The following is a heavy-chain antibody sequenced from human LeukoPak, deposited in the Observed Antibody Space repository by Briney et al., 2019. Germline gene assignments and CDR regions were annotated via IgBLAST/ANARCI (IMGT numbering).Heavy chain of an antibody. V-gene: IGHV1-8*03. Sequence: ASVKVSCKASGYTFTSYDINWVRQATGQGLEWMGWMNPNSGNTGYAQKFQGRVTITRDTSASTAYMEVSSLRSEDMAVYYCARARYESRIWPKSRYDYYYYMDVWGKGTTVTVSS. D-gene: IGHD3-3*01. CDR3: ARARYESRIWPKSRYDYYYYMDV. CDR1: GYTFTSYD. CDR2: MNPNSGNT. J-gene: IGHJ6*03.